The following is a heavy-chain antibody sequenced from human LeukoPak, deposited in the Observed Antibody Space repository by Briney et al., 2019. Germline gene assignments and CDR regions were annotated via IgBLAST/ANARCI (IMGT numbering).Heavy chain of an antibody. V-gene: IGHV4-59*08. CDR3: ATHDSSGAWFDY. J-gene: IGHJ4*02. D-gene: IGHD3-22*01. CDR2: IYYIGIT. CDR1: GGSISSYY. Sequence: SETLSLTCTVPGGSISSYYWSWIRQPPGKGLEWIGYIYYIGITNYNPSLKSRVTISVDASKNQFSLKQSSVTAADTAVYYCATHDSSGAWFDYWGQGTLVTVSS.